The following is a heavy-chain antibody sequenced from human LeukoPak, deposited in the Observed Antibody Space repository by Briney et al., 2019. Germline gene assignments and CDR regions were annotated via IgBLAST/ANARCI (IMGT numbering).Heavy chain of an antibody. Sequence: GGSLRLSCAASGFTFSCYAMSWVRQAPGKGLEWVSAISGSGGSTYYADSVKGRFTISRDNSKNTLYLQMNSLRAEDTAVYYCAKDAPYYYDSSGYSPGFGYWGQGTLVTVSS. J-gene: IGHJ4*02. D-gene: IGHD3-22*01. CDR3: AKDAPYYYDSSGYSPGFGY. CDR1: GFTFSCYA. V-gene: IGHV3-23*01. CDR2: ISGSGGST.